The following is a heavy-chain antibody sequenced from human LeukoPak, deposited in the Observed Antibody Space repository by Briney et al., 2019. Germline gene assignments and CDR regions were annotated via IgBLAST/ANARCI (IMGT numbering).Heavy chain of an antibody. CDR1: GFTFSSYW. D-gene: IGHD3-10*01. Sequence: GGSLRLSCAASGFTFSSYWMSWVRQAPGKGLEWVSVIYSGGSTYYADSVKGRFTTSRDNSKNTLYLQMNSLRAEDTAVYYCARVSKVRGVIIWGFDYWGQGTLVTVSS. CDR2: IYSGGST. CDR3: ARVSKVRGVIIWGFDY. V-gene: IGHV3-66*01. J-gene: IGHJ4*02.